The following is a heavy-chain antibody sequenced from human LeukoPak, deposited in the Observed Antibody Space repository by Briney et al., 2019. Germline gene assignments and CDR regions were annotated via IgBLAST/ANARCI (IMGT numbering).Heavy chain of an antibody. CDR1: GFTFSSYS. V-gene: IGHV3-48*01. Sequence: SGGSLRLSCAASGFTFSSYSMNWVRQAPGKGLEWVSYISSSSSTIYYADSVKGRFTISRDNAKNSLYPQMNSLRAEDTAVYYCARDTGRTVTTGLIGEFGVVDYWGQGTLVTVSS. J-gene: IGHJ4*02. CDR3: ARDTGRTVTTGLIGEFGVVDY. D-gene: IGHD4-17*01. CDR2: ISSSSSTI.